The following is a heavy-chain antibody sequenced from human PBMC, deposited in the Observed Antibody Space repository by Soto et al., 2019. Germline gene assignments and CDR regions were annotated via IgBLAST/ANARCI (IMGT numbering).Heavy chain of an antibody. CDR1: GDTFTSYC. CDR3: ERDRLHTSSSITFGY. V-gene: IGHV1-18*01. CDR2: ISAYNGNT. D-gene: IGHD6-6*01. Sequence: GASAKVTCKACGDTFTSYCSSWVRQAPGQGLEWMGWISAYNGNTNYAQKLQGRVTMTTDTSTNTAYMELRSLRSDDTAVYYCERDRLHTSSSITFGYWGQGALVTVSS. J-gene: IGHJ4*02.